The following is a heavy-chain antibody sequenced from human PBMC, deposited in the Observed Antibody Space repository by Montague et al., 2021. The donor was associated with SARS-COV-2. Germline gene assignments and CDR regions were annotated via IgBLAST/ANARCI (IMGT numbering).Heavy chain of an antibody. Sequence: SLRLSCAASGFPFSSSAMIWVRQAPGKGLEWVSVIYSGGSSTYYADSVKGRFTISRDNSKNMLYLEMNSLRAEDTAVYYCAKVTYYDILTGSIPFRYYFDYWGQGTLVTVSS. CDR2: IYSGGSST. CDR3: AKVTYYDILTGSIPFRYYFDY. V-gene: IGHV3-23*03. CDR1: GFPFSSSA. D-gene: IGHD3-9*01. J-gene: IGHJ4*02.